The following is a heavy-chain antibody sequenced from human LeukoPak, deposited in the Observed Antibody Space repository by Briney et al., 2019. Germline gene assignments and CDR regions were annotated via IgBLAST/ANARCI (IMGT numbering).Heavy chain of an antibody. CDR2: MNPNSGNT. V-gene: IGHV1-8*01. D-gene: IGHD2-15*01. J-gene: IGHJ3*02. CDR1: GYAFTSYD. Sequence: ASVKVSCKASGYAFTSYDINWVRQATGQGLEWMGWMNPNSGNTGYAQKFQGRVTMTRNTSISTAYMELTSLRSENTAVYYCARGLVVLAATSWAFDIWGHGTMVTVSS. CDR3: ARGLVVLAATSWAFDI.